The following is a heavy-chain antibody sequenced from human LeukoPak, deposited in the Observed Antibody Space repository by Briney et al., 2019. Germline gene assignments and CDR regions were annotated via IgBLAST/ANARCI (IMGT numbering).Heavy chain of an antibody. CDR1: GFTFSAYW. Sequence: GGSLRLSCAASGFTFSAYWMGWVRQGPGKGLEWVANTKSDGTETFSVDSVKGRFTISRDNAKNSLYLNMNSLRAEDTAMYYCTRDGSGWSAYWGQGTLVTVSS. D-gene: IGHD6-19*01. V-gene: IGHV3-7*04. CDR3: TRDGSGWSAY. J-gene: IGHJ4*02. CDR2: TKSDGTET.